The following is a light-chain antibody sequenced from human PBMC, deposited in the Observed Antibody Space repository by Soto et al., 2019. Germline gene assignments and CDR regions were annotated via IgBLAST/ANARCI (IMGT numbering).Light chain of an antibody. J-gene: IGKJ3*01. Sequence: IQLTQSPSSLSASVGDRVSITCRASQDIKTYLAWYQQKQGNPPNLLISGTFTLQSGVPSRLNGSGAGTDFTLIISRLQPEDFAADYCQHLNNYPPFTFGRGTKVDLE. CDR2: GTF. CDR3: QHLNNYPPFT. V-gene: IGKV1-9*01. CDR1: QDIKTY.